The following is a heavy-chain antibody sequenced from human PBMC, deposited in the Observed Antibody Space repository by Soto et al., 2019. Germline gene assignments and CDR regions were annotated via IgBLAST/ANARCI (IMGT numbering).Heavy chain of an antibody. CDR1: GYTFTSYA. V-gene: IGHV1-3*01. CDR3: ARAQPRVGATFDY. CDR2: INAGNGNT. D-gene: IGHD1-26*01. Sequence: ASVKVSCKASGYTFTSYAMHWVRQAPGQRLEWMGWINAGNGNTKYSQKFQGRVTIARDTSASTAYMELSSLRSEDTAVYYCARAQPRVGATFDYWGQGTLVTVSS. J-gene: IGHJ4*02.